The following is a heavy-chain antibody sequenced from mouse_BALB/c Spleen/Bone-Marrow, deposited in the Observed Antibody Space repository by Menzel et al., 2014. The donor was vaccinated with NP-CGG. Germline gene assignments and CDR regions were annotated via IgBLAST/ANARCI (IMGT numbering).Heavy chain of an antibody. V-gene: IGHV1-80*01. Sequence: VQLQQSGAELVRPGSSVKISCKASGYAFSDYWMNWVKQRPGQGLEWNGQIYPGDGDTNYIGKFKGKATLTADKSSSTAYMQLSSLTSEDSAVYFCARETYGNAWFAYWGQGTLVTVSA. CDR3: ARETYGNAWFAY. J-gene: IGHJ3*01. D-gene: IGHD2-1*01. CDR2: IYPGDGDT. CDR1: GYAFSDYW.